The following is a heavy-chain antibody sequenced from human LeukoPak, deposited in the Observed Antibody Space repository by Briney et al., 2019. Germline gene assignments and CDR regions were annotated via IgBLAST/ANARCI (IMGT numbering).Heavy chain of an antibody. Sequence: ASVKVSCKASGYTFTSNHIHCVRQAPGQGLEWMGVINPSGDSTSYAQKFQGRVTMTRDTSTSTVYMELSSLRSEDTATYYCAKLAASETGEGSWGQGTLVTVSS. CDR3: AKLAASETGEGS. D-gene: IGHD6-13*01. CDR1: GYTFTSNH. J-gene: IGHJ5*02. V-gene: IGHV1-46*01. CDR2: INPSGDST.